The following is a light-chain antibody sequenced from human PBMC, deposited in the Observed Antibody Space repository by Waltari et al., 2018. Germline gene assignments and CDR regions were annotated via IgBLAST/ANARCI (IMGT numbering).Light chain of an antibody. J-gene: IGLJ3*02. CDR1: NLWRNY. CDR3: QAWDTTAVV. V-gene: IGLV3-1*01. CDR2: QDN. Sequence: SYELTQPPSVSLSPGQTASITCSGDNLWRNYVSWYQQKPGQSPVLVIYQDNKRPSGIPERFSASKSGNTATLTISGTPAMDEADYYCQAWDTTAVVFGGGTKLTVL.